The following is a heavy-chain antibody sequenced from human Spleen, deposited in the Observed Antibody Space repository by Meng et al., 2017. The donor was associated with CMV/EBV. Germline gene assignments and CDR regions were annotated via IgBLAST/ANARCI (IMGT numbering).Heavy chain of an antibody. CDR3: ARALRHNWFDP. CDR1: GASVSGGTYH. V-gene: IGHV4-30-4*08. Sequence: QVQLQESGPGLVKPSETLSLTCTVSGASVSGGTYHWSWIRQPPGKELQWIGYIYDSGSTYYNPSLKSRVTISVDTSKNQFSLKLSSVTAADTAVYYCARALRHNWFDPWGQGTLVTVSS. J-gene: IGHJ5*02. CDR2: IYDSGST.